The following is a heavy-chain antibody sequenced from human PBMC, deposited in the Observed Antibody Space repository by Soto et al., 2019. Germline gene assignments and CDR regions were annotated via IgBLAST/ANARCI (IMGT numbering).Heavy chain of an antibody. J-gene: IGHJ6*03. D-gene: IGHD6-19*01. CDR1: EITFSNYD. CDR2: ISYNGNT. CDR3: AKEADYYYMDV. Sequence: VQLLESGGGLIQPGGSLRLSCSASEITFSNYDLNWVRQAPGKGLEWVSAISYNGNTFYADSVKGRFTISRDNSKNTLYLQMNGLRAEDTALYYCAKEADYYYMDVWGRGTTVTVS. V-gene: IGHV3-23*01.